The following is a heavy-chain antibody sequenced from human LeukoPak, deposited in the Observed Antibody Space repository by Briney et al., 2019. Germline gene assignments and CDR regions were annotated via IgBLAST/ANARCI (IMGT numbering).Heavy chain of an antibody. CDR3: ARVDVVVPAAISY. CDR2: INPNSGGT. V-gene: IGHV1-2*02. CDR1: RYTFTGYY. D-gene: IGHD2-2*01. J-gene: IGHJ4*02. Sequence: ASVKVSCKASRYTFTGYYMHWVRQAPGQGLEWMGWINPNSGGTNYAQKFQGRVTMTRDTSISTAYMELSRLRSDDTAVYYCARVDVVVPAAISYWGQGTLVTVSS.